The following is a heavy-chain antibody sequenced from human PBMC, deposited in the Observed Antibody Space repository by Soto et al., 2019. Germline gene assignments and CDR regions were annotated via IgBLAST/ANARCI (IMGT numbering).Heavy chain of an antibody. J-gene: IGHJ4*02. V-gene: IGHV3-21*01. CDR2: ISGSSSYI. CDR1: GFTFSSYS. D-gene: IGHD1-26*01. CDR3: ATGTVGAAGVFY. Sequence: PGGSLRLSCAASGFTFSSYSMNWVRQAPGKGLEWVSSISGSSSYIYYADSVKGRFTISRDNAKSSLYLQMNSLRAEDTAVYYCATGTVGAAGVFYWGQGTLVTVSS.